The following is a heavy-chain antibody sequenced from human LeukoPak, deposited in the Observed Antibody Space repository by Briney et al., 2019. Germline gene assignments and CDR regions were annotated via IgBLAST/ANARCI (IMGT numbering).Heavy chain of an antibody. V-gene: IGHV1-8*03. CDR3: ARGIRKILEGLRGYYYYYMDV. D-gene: IGHD3-3*01. J-gene: IGHJ6*03. CDR1: GYTFTSYD. CDR2: MNPNSGNT. Sequence: ASVKVSCKASGYTFTSYDSNWVRQATGQGLEWMGWMNPNSGNTGYAQKFQGRVTITRNTSISTAYMELSSLRSEDTAVYYCARGIRKILEGLRGYYYYYMDVWGKGTTVTVSS.